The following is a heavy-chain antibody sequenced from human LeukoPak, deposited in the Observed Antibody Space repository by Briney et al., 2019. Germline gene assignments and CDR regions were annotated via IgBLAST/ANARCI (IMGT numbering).Heavy chain of an antibody. CDR2: IYTSGST. Sequence: SETLSLTCTVSGGSISSHYWSWIRQPAGKGLEWIGRIYTSGSTNYNPSLKSRVTMSVDTSKNQFSLKLSSVTAADTAVYYCARDQISSSSWYGAFDIWGQGTMVTVSS. J-gene: IGHJ3*02. CDR3: ARDQISSSSWYGAFDI. D-gene: IGHD6-13*01. V-gene: IGHV4-4*07. CDR1: GGSISSHY.